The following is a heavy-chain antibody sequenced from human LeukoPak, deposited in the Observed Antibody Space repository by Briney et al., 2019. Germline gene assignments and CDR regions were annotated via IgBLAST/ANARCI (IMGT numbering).Heavy chain of an antibody. V-gene: IGHV4-34*01. CDR3: ARGDVVVTPVLAFDI. D-gene: IGHD2-21*02. Sequence: SETLSLTCAVYGGSFSGYYWSWIRQPPGKGLEWIGEINHSGSTNYNPSLKSRVTISVDTSKNQFSLKLSSVTAADTAVYFCARGDVVVTPVLAFDIWGQGTMVTVSA. CDR2: INHSGST. J-gene: IGHJ3*02. CDR1: GGSFSGYY.